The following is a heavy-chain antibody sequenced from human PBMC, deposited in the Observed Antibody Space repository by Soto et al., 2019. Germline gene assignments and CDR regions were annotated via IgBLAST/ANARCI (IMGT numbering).Heavy chain of an antibody. Sequence: ASVKVSCKASGYTFTSYGISWVRQAPGQGLEWMGWISAYNGNTNYAQKLQGRVTMTTDTSTSTAYMELRSLRSDDTAVYYCARDGDYYDSSGPNWLDPWGQGTLVTVSS. J-gene: IGHJ5*02. D-gene: IGHD3-22*01. V-gene: IGHV1-18*01. CDR2: ISAYNGNT. CDR3: ARDGDYYDSSGPNWLDP. CDR1: GYTFTSYG.